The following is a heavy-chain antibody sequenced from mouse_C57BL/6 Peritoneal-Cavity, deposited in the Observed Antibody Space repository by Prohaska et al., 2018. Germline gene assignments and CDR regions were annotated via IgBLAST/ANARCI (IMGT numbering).Heavy chain of an antibody. V-gene: IGHV1-4*01. CDR3: ARSDITTVVADY. J-gene: IGHJ2*01. CDR2: INPSSGFT. CDR1: GYTFTSYT. Sequence: MSCKASGYTFTSYTMHWVKQRPGQGLEWIGYINPSSGFTKYHQKFKDKATLTADKSASSAYMQLSSLTSYESAVYYCARSDITTVVADYWGQGTTLTVSS. D-gene: IGHD1-1*01.